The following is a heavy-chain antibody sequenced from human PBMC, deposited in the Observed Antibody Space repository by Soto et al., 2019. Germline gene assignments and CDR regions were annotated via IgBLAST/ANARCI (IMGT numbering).Heavy chain of an antibody. J-gene: IGHJ4*02. V-gene: IGHV4-59*01. D-gene: IGHD4-17*01. Sequence: PSETLSLTCTVSGGSISSYYWSWIRQPPGKGLEWIGYIYYYGNTNYNPSLKSRVTISVDTSKNHFSLKLISVTAADTAVYYFARDPRIYSDPYYFDYWGQGTLVTVSS. CDR3: ARDPRIYSDPYYFDY. CDR1: GGSISSYY. CDR2: IYYYGNT.